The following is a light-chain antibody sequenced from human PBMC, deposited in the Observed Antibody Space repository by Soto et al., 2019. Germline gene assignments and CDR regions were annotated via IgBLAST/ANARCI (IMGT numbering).Light chain of an antibody. CDR1: SSDIGAYSY. J-gene: IGLJ1*01. CDR3: ISYTSTSHLV. Sequence: QSVLTQPASVSGSPGQSITISCTGTSSDIGAYSYVSWYQQHPGKAPKLMIYEVNNRPSGISDRFSGSKSGNTASLTISGLQAEDEADYYCISYTSTSHLVLGNGTKAT. V-gene: IGLV2-14*01. CDR2: EVN.